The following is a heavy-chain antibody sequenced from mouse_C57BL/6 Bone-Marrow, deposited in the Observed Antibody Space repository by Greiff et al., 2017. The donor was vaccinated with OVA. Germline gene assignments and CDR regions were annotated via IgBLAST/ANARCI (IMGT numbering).Heavy chain of an antibody. CDR1: GYTFTDYE. Sequence: VKLMESGAELVRPGASVTLSCKASGYTFTDYEMHWVKQTPVHGLEWIGAIDPETGGTAYNQKFKGKAILTADKSSSTAYMELRSLTSEDSAVYYCTRSYSNNGDFDYWGQGTTLTVSS. V-gene: IGHV1-15*01. D-gene: IGHD2-5*01. CDR2: IDPETGGT. J-gene: IGHJ2*01. CDR3: TRSYSNNGDFDY.